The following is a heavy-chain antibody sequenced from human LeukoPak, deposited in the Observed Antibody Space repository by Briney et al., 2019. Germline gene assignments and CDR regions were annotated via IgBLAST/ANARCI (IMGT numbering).Heavy chain of an antibody. CDR2: IRQDGGEK. J-gene: IGHJ4*02. CDR3: ARFGYAHAYDY. D-gene: IGHD3-16*01. CDR1: GFTFTDYW. Sequence: GGSLRLSCAASGFTFTDYWMSWVRRAPGKGLEWVANIRQDGGEKYYADSVMGRFTISRDNARNSLFLQMNSLRAEDTAVYYCARFGYAHAYDYWGQGTLVTVSS. V-gene: IGHV3-7*04.